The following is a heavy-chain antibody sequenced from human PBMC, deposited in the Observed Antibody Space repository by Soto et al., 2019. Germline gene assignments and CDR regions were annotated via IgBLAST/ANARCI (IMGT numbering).Heavy chain of an antibody. J-gene: IGHJ5*02. CDR1: GFSFSSYW. Sequence: EVQLVESGGGLVQPGGSLRLSCAASGFSFSSYWMTWVRQAPGKGLEWLSYISSSSDFIYYSESVKGRFTISRDNANNSLYLQMNSLRAADTAIYYCARGANGIDRLDHWGQGAPVTVSS. CDR2: ISSSSDFI. D-gene: IGHD5-12*01. CDR3: ARGANGIDRLDH. V-gene: IGHV3-48*04.